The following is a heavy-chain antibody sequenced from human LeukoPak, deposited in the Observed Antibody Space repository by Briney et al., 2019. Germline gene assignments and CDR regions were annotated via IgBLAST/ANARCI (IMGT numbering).Heavy chain of an antibody. D-gene: IGHD1-26*01. V-gene: IGHV4-34*01. CDR2: INHSGST. Sequence: SETLSLTCAVYGGSFSGYYWSWIRQPPGKGLEWIGEINHSGSTNYNPSLKSRVTISVDTSKNQFSLKLSSVTAADTAVYYCARALLSGSYSTYRFDPWGQGTLVTVSS. CDR1: GGSFSGYY. CDR3: ARALLSGSYSTYRFDP. J-gene: IGHJ5*02.